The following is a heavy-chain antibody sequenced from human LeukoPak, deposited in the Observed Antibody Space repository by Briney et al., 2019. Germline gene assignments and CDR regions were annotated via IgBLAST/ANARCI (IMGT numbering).Heavy chain of an antibody. CDR3: ARHLAAHNWFDP. CDR1: GGSISSGDYY. V-gene: IGHV4-39*01. D-gene: IGHD6-25*01. J-gene: IGHJ5*02. CDR2: VHHTGKV. Sequence: PSETLSLTCIVSGGSISSGDYYWDWIRPPPGWGLEWIGNVHHTGKVDYNPSLRSRVSMYVDRSKNQFSLKLTSVTAADTAIYYCARHLAAHNWFDPWGQGALVTISS.